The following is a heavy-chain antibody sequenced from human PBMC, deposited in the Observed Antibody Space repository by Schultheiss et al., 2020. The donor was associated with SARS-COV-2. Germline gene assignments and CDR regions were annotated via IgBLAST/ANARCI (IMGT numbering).Heavy chain of an antibody. J-gene: IGHJ6*02. CDR3: ARSGVYYYDSSGYLDYYYGMDV. CDR2: IWYDGSNK. Sequence: GGSLRLSCAASGFTFSSYGMHWVRQAPGKGLEWVAVIWYDGSNKYYADSVKGRFTISRDNAKNSLYLQMNSLRAEDTAVYYCARSGVYYYDSSGYLDYYYGMDVWGQGTTVTVSS. D-gene: IGHD3-22*01. CDR1: GFTFSSYG. V-gene: IGHV3-33*08.